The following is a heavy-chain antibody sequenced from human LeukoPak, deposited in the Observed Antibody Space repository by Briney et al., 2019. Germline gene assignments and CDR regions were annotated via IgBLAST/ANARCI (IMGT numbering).Heavy chain of an antibody. D-gene: IGHD5-12*01. Sequence: ASVKVSCKASGYTFTSYGISWVRQAPGQGLEWMGWISAYNGNTNYAQKLQGRVTMTTGTSTSTAYMELRSLRSDDTAVYYCARGSGYGGDYYGMDVWGQGTTVTVSS. V-gene: IGHV1-18*01. CDR1: GYTFTSYG. CDR3: ARGSGYGGDYYGMDV. J-gene: IGHJ6*02. CDR2: ISAYNGNT.